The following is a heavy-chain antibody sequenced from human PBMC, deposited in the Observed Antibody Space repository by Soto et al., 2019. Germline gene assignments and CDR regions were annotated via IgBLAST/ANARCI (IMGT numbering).Heavy chain of an antibody. CDR3: AIEYYYDSSGYYCPFYY. CDR2: IKPTGSDT. V-gene: IGHV3-7*01. CDR1: GFIFSDYW. D-gene: IGHD3-22*01. Sequence: GGSLRLSCAASGFIFSDYWMHWVRQAPWMGLACVANIKPTGSDTYYADFVKGRFTISRDNAKNSLYLQMNSLRAEDTAVYYCAIEYYYDSSGYYCPFYYWGHGTLVTVS. J-gene: IGHJ4*01.